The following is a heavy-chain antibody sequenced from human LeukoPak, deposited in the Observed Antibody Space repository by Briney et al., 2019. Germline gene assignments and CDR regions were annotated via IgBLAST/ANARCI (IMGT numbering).Heavy chain of an antibody. Sequence: PGESLKISCKGSGYSFTSYWIGWVRQMPGKGLEWMAIIYPGDSDTRYSPSFQGQVTISADKSISTAYLQWSSLKASDTAMYYCARHFQANWGSPTDWFDPWGQGTLVTVSS. CDR1: GYSFTSYW. J-gene: IGHJ5*02. V-gene: IGHV5-51*01. CDR2: IYPGDSDT. D-gene: IGHD7-27*01. CDR3: ARHFQANWGSPTDWFDP.